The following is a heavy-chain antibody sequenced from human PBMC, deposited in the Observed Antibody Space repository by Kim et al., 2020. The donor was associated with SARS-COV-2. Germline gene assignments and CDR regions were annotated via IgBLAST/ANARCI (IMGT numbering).Heavy chain of an antibody. V-gene: IGHV4-59*08. CDR3: ARHAAAAGFFGTALFDP. J-gene: IGHJ5*02. Sequence: SETLSLTCTVSGGSISTYSWSWIRQPPGKGLEWIGYVYYSGSTNYNPSLKSRVTISVDTSKNQFSLKLSSVTAADTAVYYCARHAAAAGFFGTALFDPSG. D-gene: IGHD6-13*01. CDR2: VYYSGST. CDR1: GGSISTYS.